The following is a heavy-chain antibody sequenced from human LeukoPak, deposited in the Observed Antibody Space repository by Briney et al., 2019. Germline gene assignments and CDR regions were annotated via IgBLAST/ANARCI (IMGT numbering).Heavy chain of an antibody. CDR3: ARDFSSGSYYGDYFFDY. J-gene: IGHJ4*02. V-gene: IGHV3-11*04. D-gene: IGHD1-26*01. Sequence: GGSLRLSCAASGFTFSDYYMSWIRQAPGKGLEWVSYISSSGSTIYYADSVKGRFTISRDNAKNSLYLQMNSLRAEDTAVYYCARDFSSGSYYGDYFFDYWGQGTLVTVSS. CDR1: GFTFSDYY. CDR2: ISSSGSTI.